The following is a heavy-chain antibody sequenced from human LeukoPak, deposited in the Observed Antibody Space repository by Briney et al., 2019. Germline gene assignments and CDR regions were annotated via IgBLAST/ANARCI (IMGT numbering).Heavy chain of an antibody. CDR1: GGSFSGYH. D-gene: IGHD1-1*01. CDR2: INPSGST. J-gene: IGHJ6*03. Sequence: PSETLSLTCAVYGGSFSGYHWTWIRQSPGKGLEWIGDINPSGSTYYNPSLKSRLTISVDTSKNQFSLKLRSVTAADTAVYYCARERLSYYYMDAWGKGTTVTVSS. CDR3: ARERLSYYYMDA. V-gene: IGHV4-34*01.